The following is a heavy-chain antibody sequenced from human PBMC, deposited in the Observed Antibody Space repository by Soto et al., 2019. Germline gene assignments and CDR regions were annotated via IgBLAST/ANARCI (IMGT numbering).Heavy chain of an antibody. CDR3: AKEIVAAAYVETSPFDF. Sequence: EVRLLESGGGLVQPGGSLRLSCAASGFTFSSYAMGWVRQAPGKGLEWVSGIDGSGGDTSFADSVKGRFTISRDSSENTLYLHMNSLRAEDTARYFCAKEIVAAAYVETSPFDFWGQGTLVTVSS. D-gene: IGHD2-15*01. CDR1: GFTFSSYA. V-gene: IGHV3-23*01. J-gene: IGHJ4*02. CDR2: IDGSGGDT.